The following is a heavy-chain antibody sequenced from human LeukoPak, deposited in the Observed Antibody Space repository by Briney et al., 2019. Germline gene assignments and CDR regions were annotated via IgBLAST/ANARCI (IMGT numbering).Heavy chain of an antibody. CDR1: GFTVSSNY. CDR3: ARGGSYLSVFYI. Sequence: GGSLRLSCAASGFTVSSNYMSWVRQAPGKGLEWVSIIYSGGSTFYADSVEGRFTISRDNSKNTLYLQMNSLRAEDTAVYYCARGGSYLSVFYIWGQGTMVTVSS. V-gene: IGHV3-53*01. D-gene: IGHD1-26*01. J-gene: IGHJ3*02. CDR2: IYSGGST.